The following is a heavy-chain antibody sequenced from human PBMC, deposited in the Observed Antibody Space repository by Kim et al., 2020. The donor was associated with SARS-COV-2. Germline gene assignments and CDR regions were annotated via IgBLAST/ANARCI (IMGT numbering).Heavy chain of an antibody. CDR2: FDPEDGET. Sequence: ASVKVSCKVSGYTLTELSMHWVRQAPGKGLEWMGGFDPEDGETIYAQKFQGRVTMTEDTSTDTAYMELSSLRSEDTAVYYCATDLDADIVVVPAAKFGGFAFDIWGQGTMVTVSS. J-gene: IGHJ3*02. D-gene: IGHD2-2*01. CDR1: GYTLTELS. V-gene: IGHV1-24*01. CDR3: ATDLDADIVVVPAAKFGGFAFDI.